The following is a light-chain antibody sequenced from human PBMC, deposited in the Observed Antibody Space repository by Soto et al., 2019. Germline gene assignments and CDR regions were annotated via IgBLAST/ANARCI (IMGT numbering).Light chain of an antibody. CDR3: QQRSNWPPIT. V-gene: IGKV3-15*01. Sequence: EIVMTQSPAILSVSPGERATLSCRASQSVSSSYLAWYQQKPGQAPRLLIYGASTRAIGIPARFRGSGSGTQFTLTISSLEPENFAVYYGQQRSNWPPITFGQGTRLEIK. J-gene: IGKJ5*01. CDR1: QSVSSSY. CDR2: GAS.